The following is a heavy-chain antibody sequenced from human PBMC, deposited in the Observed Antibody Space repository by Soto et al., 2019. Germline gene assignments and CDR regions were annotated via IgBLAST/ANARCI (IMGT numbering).Heavy chain of an antibody. CDR3: AGLDTAMGLDY. Sequence: SETLSLTCTVSGGSISSSSYYWGWIRQPPGKGLEWIGSIYYSGSTYYNPSLKSRVTISVDTSKNQFSLKLSSVTAADTAVYYCAGLDTAMGLDYWGQGTLVTVSS. CDR2: IYYSGST. J-gene: IGHJ4*02. D-gene: IGHD5-18*01. V-gene: IGHV4-39*07. CDR1: GGSISSSSYY.